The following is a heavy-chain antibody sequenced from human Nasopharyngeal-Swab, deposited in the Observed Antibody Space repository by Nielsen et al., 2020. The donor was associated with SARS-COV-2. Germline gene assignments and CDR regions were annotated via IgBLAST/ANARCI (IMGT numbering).Heavy chain of an antibody. CDR2: IYYSGST. Sequence: SETLSLTCTVSGGSISSSSYYWGWIRQPPGKGLEWIGSIYYSGSTYYNPSLKSRVTISVDTSKNQFSLKLSSVTAADTAVYYCARVVSLYYYYGMDVWGQGTTVTVSS. D-gene: IGHD2-21*01. J-gene: IGHJ6*02. CDR1: GGSISSSSYY. CDR3: ARVVSLYYYYGMDV. V-gene: IGHV4-39*07.